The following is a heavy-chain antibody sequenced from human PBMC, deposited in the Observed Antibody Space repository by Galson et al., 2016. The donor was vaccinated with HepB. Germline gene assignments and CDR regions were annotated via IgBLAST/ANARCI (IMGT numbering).Heavy chain of an antibody. D-gene: IGHD3-22*01. Sequence: TLSLTCAVSGGSISSGDYSWSWIRQPPGKGLEWIGYIYHSGSTYYNPSLKSRVTISIDRSKNQFSLKLSSVTAADTAVYYCATYDSMGFDYWGQGTLVTVSS. CDR2: IYHSGST. J-gene: IGHJ4*02. CDR1: GGSISSGDYS. CDR3: ATYDSMGFDY. V-gene: IGHV4-30-2*01.